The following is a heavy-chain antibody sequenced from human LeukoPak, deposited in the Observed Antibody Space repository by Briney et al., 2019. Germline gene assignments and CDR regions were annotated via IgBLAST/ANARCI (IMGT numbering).Heavy chain of an antibody. CDR1: GGSISSGNFY. Sequence: PSQTLSLTCTVSGGSISSGNFYWSWIRQHPGKGLEWIGYIYYSGSTYYNPSLKSRVTISVDTSKNQFSLKLSVVTAADTAVYYGAKDESSGYVRNWFDPWGQGTLVTVSS. V-gene: IGHV4-31*03. CDR3: AKDESSGYVRNWFDP. CDR2: IYYSGST. J-gene: IGHJ5*02. D-gene: IGHD3-22*01.